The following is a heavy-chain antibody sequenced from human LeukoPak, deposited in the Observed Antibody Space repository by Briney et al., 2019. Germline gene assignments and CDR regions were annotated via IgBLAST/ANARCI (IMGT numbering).Heavy chain of an antibody. D-gene: IGHD6-13*01. Sequence: SQTLSLTCAISGDSVSSNSAAWNWIRQSPSIGLEWLGRTYYRSKWYNDYEVSVKSRITINPDTSKNQFSLQLNSVTPEDTAVYYCARGYSSSWYHKYNWFDPWGQGTLVTVSS. CDR3: ARGYSSSWYHKYNWFDP. J-gene: IGHJ5*02. CDR2: TYYRSKWYN. V-gene: IGHV6-1*01. CDR1: GDSVSSNSAA.